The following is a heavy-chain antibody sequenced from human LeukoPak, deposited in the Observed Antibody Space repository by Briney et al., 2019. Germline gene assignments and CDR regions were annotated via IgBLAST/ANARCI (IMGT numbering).Heavy chain of an antibody. CDR1: GYSFTAYY. CDR3: ARADFIDAGPYLIGP. Sequence: ASVKVSCKTSGYSFTAYYIHWVRQAPGQGLEWMAWINTKTGRTSSARKFQGRVTMTRDPSITTVYMDMAWLTSDDTAIYFCARADFIDAGPYLIGPWGQGTLVTVSS. J-gene: IGHJ5*02. V-gene: IGHV1-2*02. D-gene: IGHD3-3*01. CDR2: INTKTGRT.